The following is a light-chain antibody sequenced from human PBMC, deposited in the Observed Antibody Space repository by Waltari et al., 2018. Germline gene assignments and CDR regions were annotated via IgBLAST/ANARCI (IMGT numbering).Light chain of an antibody. V-gene: IGLV2-23*02. CDR1: HTDLGTYKL. J-gene: IGLJ1*01. Sequence: QSALPQPASVSGSPGQSITISCSNTHTDLGTYKLVSWYQQRPGKAPKLVIYEVSERPSGVSNRFSGSKSGDTASLTISGLQAEDEADYYCCSFAGSSTSFGTGTTVTVL. CDR2: EVS. CDR3: CSFAGSSTS.